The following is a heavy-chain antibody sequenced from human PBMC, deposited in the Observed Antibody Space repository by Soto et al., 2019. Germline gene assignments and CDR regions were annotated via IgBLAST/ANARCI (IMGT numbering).Heavy chain of an antibody. CDR2: ISWNSGNI. CDR3: AKGPYSNYDYHYMDV. Sequence: EVQLVESGGDLVQLGRSLRLSCAASGFTFDNYAMHWVRQAPGKGLEWVSGISWNSGNIGYADSVKCRLTISRDNAKNSMYLQMNSLRAEDTALYYCAKGPYSNYDYHYMDVWGKGTTVTVSS. D-gene: IGHD4-4*01. CDR1: GFTFDNYA. V-gene: IGHV3-9*01. J-gene: IGHJ6*03.